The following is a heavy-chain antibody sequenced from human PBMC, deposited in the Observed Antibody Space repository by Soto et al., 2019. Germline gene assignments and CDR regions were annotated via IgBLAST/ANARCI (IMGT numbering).Heavy chain of an antibody. Sequence: SETLSLTCTVSGGSISSGDYYWSWIRQPPGKGLEWIGYIYYSGSTYYNPSLKSRVTISVDTSKNQLSLKLSSVTAADTAVYYCARRTNYYDSSGYYYAFDYWGQGTLVTVSS. CDR2: IYYSGST. J-gene: IGHJ4*02. V-gene: IGHV4-30-4*01. CDR1: GGSISSGDYY. D-gene: IGHD3-22*01. CDR3: ARRTNYYDSSGYYYAFDY.